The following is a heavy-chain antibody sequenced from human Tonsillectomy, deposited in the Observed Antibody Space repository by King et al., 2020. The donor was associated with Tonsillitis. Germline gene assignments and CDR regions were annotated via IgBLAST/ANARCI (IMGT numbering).Heavy chain of an antibody. CDR2: ISASGGRT. D-gene: IGHD6-19*01. V-gene: IGHV3-23*04. J-gene: IGHJ6*03. Sequence: VQLVESGGGLVQPGGSLRLSCAASGFTFSNYAMSWVRQAPGKGLEWVSAISASGGRTYYADSVKGRFTISRDNSKNTLYLQMNSLRAEDTAVYYCAKVGSGPQGDYYYYMDVWGKGTTVTVSS. CDR3: AKVGSGPQGDYYYYMDV. CDR1: GFTFSNYA.